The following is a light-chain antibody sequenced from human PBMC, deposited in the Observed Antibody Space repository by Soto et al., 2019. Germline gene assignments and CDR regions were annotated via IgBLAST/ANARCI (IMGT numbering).Light chain of an antibody. J-gene: IGLJ1*01. V-gene: IGLV2-14*01. CDR3: SSYTRSTKEV. CDR1: SSDVGGYNY. Sequence: QSVLTQPASVSGSPGQSITISCTGTSSDVGGYNYVSWYQQHPGKAPKLMIYEVSNRPPGVSNRFSASKSGNTASLTISGLQAEDEADYYCSSYTRSTKEVFGTGTKVTVL. CDR2: EVS.